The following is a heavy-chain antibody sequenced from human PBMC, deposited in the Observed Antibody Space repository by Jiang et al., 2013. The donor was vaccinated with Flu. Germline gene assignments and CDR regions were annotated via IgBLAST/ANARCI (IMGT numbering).Heavy chain of an antibody. CDR1: GGTFSSYA. Sequence: VSCKASGGTFSSYAISWVRQAPGQGLEWMGGIIPIFGTANYAQKFQGRVTITADESTSTAYMELSSLRSEDTAVYYCAREDDSSGYPTRLDYWGQGTLVTVSS. D-gene: IGHD3-22*01. J-gene: IGHJ4*02. CDR3: AREDDSSGYPTRLDY. V-gene: IGHV1-69*01. CDR2: IIPIFGTA.